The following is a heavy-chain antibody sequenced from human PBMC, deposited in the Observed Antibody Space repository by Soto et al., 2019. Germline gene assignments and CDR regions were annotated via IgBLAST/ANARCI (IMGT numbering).Heavy chain of an antibody. V-gene: IGHV1-69*12. J-gene: IGHJ6*02. CDR3: ARDRRDASYPRHYYDGMDV. CDR1: GGTFSSYA. D-gene: IGHD2-8*01. Sequence: QVQLVQSGAEVKKPGSSVKVSCKASGGTFSSYAISWVRQAPGQGLEWMGGIIPIFGTANYAQKFQGRVTITADESTSTDYMELSSLRSDDTAVYYCARDRRDASYPRHYYDGMDVWGQGTTVTVSS. CDR2: IIPIFGTA.